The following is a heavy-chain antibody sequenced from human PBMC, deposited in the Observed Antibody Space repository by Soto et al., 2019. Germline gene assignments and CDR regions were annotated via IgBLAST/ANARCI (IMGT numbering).Heavy chain of an antibody. D-gene: IGHD3-22*01. V-gene: IGHV1-18*01. CDR3: ARDFFPNPYYYDSSGYLYRFDP. CDR2: ISAYNGNT. CDR1: GYTFTSYG. Sequence: GASVKVSCKASGYTFTSYGISWVRQAPGQGLEWMGWISAYNGNTNYAQKLQGRVTMTTDTSTSTAYMELRSLRSDDTAVYYCARDFFPNPYYYDSSGYLYRFDPWGQGTLVTVSS. J-gene: IGHJ5*02.